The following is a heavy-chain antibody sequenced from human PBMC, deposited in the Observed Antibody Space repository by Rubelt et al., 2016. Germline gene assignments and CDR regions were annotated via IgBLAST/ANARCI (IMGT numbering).Heavy chain of an antibody. CDR3: ARRRRYSGSSYWYFDL. Sequence: QVQLQQWGAGLLKPSETLSLTCAVYGGSFSGYYWSWIRQPPGKGLEWIGEINHSGSTNYNPSLKSRVTIYVDTSNNQFSLKLSAVTAADTAVYYCARRRRYSGSSYWYFDLWGRGTLVTVSS. CDR2: INHSGST. CDR1: GGSFSGYY. V-gene: IGHV4-34*01. D-gene: IGHD1-26*01. J-gene: IGHJ2*01.